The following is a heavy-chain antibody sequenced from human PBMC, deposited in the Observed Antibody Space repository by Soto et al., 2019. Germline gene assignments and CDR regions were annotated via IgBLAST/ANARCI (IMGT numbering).Heavy chain of an antibody. D-gene: IGHD2-2*01. Sequence: EVQLLESGGGLVQPGGSLRLSCAASGFTFNNSAMSWVRQAPGKGLEWVSTISGSGGSTYYADSVKDRFTISRDNSENTLYLQMISLRAVYTDVYYCVRWGVIVVPPATSFDYWGQGTLVTVSS. CDR3: VRWGVIVVPPATSFDY. CDR1: GFTFNNSA. CDR2: ISGSGGST. J-gene: IGHJ4*02. V-gene: IGHV3-23*01.